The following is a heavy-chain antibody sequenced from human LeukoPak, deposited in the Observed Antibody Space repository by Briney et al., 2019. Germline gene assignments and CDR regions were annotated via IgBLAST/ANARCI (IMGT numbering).Heavy chain of an antibody. D-gene: IGHD1-26*01. V-gene: IGHV5-51*01. CDR3: ARRSGSFQGDYNFDY. CDR1: GYSFTNYW. J-gene: IGHJ4*02. CDR2: ICPGDSDT. Sequence: GESLQISCKGSGYSFTNYWIAWVRQMPGKGLKWMGIICPGDSDTRYSPSFPGQVTISAYKSICTAYLQWSSLKASDTAMYYCARRSGSFQGDYNFDYWGQGSLVTVSS.